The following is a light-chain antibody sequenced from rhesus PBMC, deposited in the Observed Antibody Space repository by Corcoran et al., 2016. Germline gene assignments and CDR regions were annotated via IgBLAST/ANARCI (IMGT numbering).Light chain of an antibody. J-gene: IGKJ1*01. CDR2: YAN. CDR3: QQGNSNPRT. Sequence: DIQMSQSPSSLSASVGDRVTITCRASQGISSFLTWYQQKPGKAPKLLICYANSLASGVPSRFSGIGSGTEFTNTISSLQTEDFATYYCQQGNSNPRTFGQGTKVEIK. V-gene: IGKV1-32*02. CDR1: QGISSF.